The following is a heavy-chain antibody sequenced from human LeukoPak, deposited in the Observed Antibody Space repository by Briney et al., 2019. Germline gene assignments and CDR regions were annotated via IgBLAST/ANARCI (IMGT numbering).Heavy chain of an antibody. V-gene: IGHV3-30-3*01. Sequence: GGSLRLSCTASGFTFSGAWMTWVRQAPGKGLEWVAVISYDGSNKFYADSVKGRFTISRDDSKNTLYLQMNSLRAEDTAMYFCARDLPVAGNCLDSWGQGTLVTVSS. CDR2: ISYDGSNK. CDR3: ARDLPVAGNCLDS. D-gene: IGHD6-19*01. CDR1: GFTFSGAW. J-gene: IGHJ4*02.